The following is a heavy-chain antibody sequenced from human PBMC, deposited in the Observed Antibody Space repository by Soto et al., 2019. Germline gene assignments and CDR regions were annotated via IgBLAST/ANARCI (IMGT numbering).Heavy chain of an antibody. Sequence: QVQLVQSGAEVKKPGSSVKVSCKASGGTFSSYAISWVRQAPGQGLEWMGGIIPIFGTANYAQKFQGRVTITADESTRRGDVELSSLGGEDSAVDVCARAVGGTDGMVVWGQGTTVSVSS. CDR1: GGTFSSYA. V-gene: IGHV1-69*12. J-gene: IGHJ6*02. D-gene: IGHD1-1*01. CDR3: ARAVGGTDGMVV. CDR2: IIPIFGTA.